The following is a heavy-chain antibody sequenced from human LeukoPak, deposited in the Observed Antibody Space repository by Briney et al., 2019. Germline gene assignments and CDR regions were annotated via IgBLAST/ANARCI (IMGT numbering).Heavy chain of an antibody. CDR2: LYSAGST. CDR1: GFTVSSNY. CDR3: ASGGMGARKFYSDPFHY. V-gene: IGHV3-53*01. J-gene: IGHJ4*02. Sequence: GGSLRLSCAASGFTVSSNYMSRVRQAPGKGLEWVSILYSAGSTYYADSVKGRFTISRDNSRNTLYLQMNSLRVDDTAVYYCASGGMGARKFYSDPFHYWGQGTLVTVSS. D-gene: IGHD2-15*01.